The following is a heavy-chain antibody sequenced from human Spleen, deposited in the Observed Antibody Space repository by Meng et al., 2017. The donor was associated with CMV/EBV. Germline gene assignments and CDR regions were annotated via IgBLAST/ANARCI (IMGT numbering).Heavy chain of an antibody. CDR1: GGSISTSNYY. V-gene: IGHV4-39*07. Sequence: SETLSLTCTVSGGSISTSNYYWGWIRQPPGKGLEWIGSIYYSGTTYYDPSLRGRVTISVARPNNQFSLKLASVTAADSAVYYCAYQAVRGVFGPVHLDMDVWGQGTTVTVSS. CDR2: IYYSGTT. J-gene: IGHJ6*02. D-gene: IGHD3-10*01. CDR3: AYQAVRGVFGPVHLDMDV.